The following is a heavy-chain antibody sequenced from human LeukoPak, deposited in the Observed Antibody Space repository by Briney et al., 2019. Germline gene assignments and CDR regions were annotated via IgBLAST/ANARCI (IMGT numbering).Heavy chain of an antibody. CDR1: GFTFSTYW. J-gene: IGHJ4*02. CDR2: IKPDGSDK. CDR3: AKGGDH. V-gene: IGHV3-7*01. D-gene: IGHD3-16*01. Sequence: GGSLRLSCAASGFTFSTYWMNWVRQAPGKGLEWVANIKPDGSDKYYVDSVKGRFTVSRDNAKNSLYLQMNSLRAEDTAVYYCAKGGDHWGQGILVTVSS.